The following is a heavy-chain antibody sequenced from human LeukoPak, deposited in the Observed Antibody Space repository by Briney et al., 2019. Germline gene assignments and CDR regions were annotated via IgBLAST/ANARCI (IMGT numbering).Heavy chain of an antibody. CDR2: MNPNSGNT. J-gene: IGHJ6*02. D-gene: IGHD3-3*01. Sequence: ASVKVSCKASGYTFTSYDINWVRQATGQGLEWMGWMNPNSGNTGYAQKFQGRVTMTRNTSISTAYMELSSLRSEDTAVYYCARGETSSYYDFWSGYRYYGMDVWGQGTTVTVSS. CDR3: ARGETSSYYDFWSGYRYYGMDV. CDR1: GYTFTSYD. V-gene: IGHV1-8*01.